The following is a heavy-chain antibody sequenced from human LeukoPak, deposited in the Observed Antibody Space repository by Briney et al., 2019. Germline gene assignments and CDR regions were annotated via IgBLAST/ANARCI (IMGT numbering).Heavy chain of an antibody. D-gene: IGHD2-21*02. Sequence: GGSLRLSCAASGFTFDDYTMHWVRQAPGKGLKWVSLISWDGGTTYYVDSVKGRFTISRDNSKNSLYLQMNSLRTEDTALYYCAKAIVVVTARMSGFDYWGQGTLVTVSS. V-gene: IGHV3-43*01. J-gene: IGHJ4*02. CDR3: AKAIVVVTARMSGFDY. CDR1: GFTFDDYT. CDR2: ISWDGGTT.